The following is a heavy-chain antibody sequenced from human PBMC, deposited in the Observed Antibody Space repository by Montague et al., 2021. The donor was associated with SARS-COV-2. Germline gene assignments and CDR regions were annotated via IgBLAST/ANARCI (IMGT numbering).Heavy chain of an antibody. CDR1: GGSFSGHS. CDR2: INHSGGT. V-gene: IGHV4-34*01. Sequence: SETLSLTSALDGGSFSGHSWTWIRQPPGKGLEWIGEINHSGGTNYNPSLRGRVTISVDTSKNQFSLKLSSLTAAGTAVYYCARGLTDVTVILVFVGASLYFDSWGQGALVTVSS. CDR3: ARGLTDVTVILVFVGASLYFDS. J-gene: IGHJ4*02. D-gene: IGHD3-22*01.